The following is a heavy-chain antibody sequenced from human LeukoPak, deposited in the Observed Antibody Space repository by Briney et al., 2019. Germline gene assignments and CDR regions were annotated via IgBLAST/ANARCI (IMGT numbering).Heavy chain of an antibody. CDR2: INHSGST. CDR1: GGSFSGYY. V-gene: IGHV4-34*01. D-gene: IGHD3-22*01. J-gene: IGHJ4*02. Sequence: PSETLSLTCAVYGGSFSGYYWSWIRQPPGKGLEWIGEINHSGSTNYNPSLKSRVTISVDTSKNQFSLKLSSVTAADTAVYYCARGRITMIVVGYFDYWGQGTLVTVSS. CDR3: ARGRITMIVVGYFDY.